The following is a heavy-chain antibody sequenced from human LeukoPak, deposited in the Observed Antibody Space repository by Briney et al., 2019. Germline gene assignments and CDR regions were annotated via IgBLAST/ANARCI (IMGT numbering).Heavy chain of an antibody. J-gene: IGHJ6*03. Sequence: SETLSLTCTVSGVSISSYYWSWIRQPAGKGLEWIGRIHTSGSTNYNPSLKSRVTMSVDTSKNQFSLKLSSVTAADTAVYYCARDKRVAVAGTYIYYYYMDVWGNGTTVTISS. V-gene: IGHV4-4*07. D-gene: IGHD6-19*01. CDR2: IHTSGST. CDR1: GVSISSYY. CDR3: ARDKRVAVAGTYIYYYYMDV.